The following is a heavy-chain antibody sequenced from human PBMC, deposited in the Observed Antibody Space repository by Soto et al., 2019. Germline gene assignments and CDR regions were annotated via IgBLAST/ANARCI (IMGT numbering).Heavy chain of an antibody. V-gene: IGHV2-5*02. Sequence: GATIVRATRRHTLSFTLAALSLRNSGVSLGWTPQPPGTALEWLALIYWDDDKRDSPSLKTRLSITKDTSKKQVVVTMTNMDPVDTATYYCARQVRYCSRNGSPNLFDRSGQGPLVTFSP. CDR2: IYWDDDK. J-gene: IGHJ5*02. CDR3: ARQVRYCSRNGSPNLFDR. CDR1: ALSLRNSGVS. D-gene: IGHD2-2*01.